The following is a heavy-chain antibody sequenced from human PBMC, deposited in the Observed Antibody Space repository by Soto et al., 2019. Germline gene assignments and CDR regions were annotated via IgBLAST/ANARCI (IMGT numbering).Heavy chain of an antibody. CDR3: ARAREPEAKYYYGSGSYRGWFDP. D-gene: IGHD3-10*01. Sequence: ASVKVSCKASGYTFTSYAMHWVRQAPGQRLEWMGWINAGNGNTKYSQKFQGRVTITRDTSASTAYMELSSLRSEDTAVYYCARAREPEAKYYYGSGSYRGWFDPRGQGTLVTVSS. CDR1: GYTFTSYA. V-gene: IGHV1-3*01. J-gene: IGHJ5*02. CDR2: INAGNGNT.